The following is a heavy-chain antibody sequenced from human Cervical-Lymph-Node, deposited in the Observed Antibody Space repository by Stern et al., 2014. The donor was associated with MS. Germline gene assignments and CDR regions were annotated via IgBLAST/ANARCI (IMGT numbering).Heavy chain of an antibody. D-gene: IGHD1-26*01. V-gene: IGHV1-69*06. CDR2: ITPVFGTT. Sequence: VQLVESEAEVKKPGSSVKVSCKASGDTFSSYAINWVRQVPGQGLEWMGGITPVFGTTNYAQKFHGRVTITADKSTNTAYMELMTLRSEDTAVYYCARGGGLVGYFDYWGQGTLVSVSS. CDR3: ARGGGLVGYFDY. J-gene: IGHJ4*02. CDR1: GDTFSSYA.